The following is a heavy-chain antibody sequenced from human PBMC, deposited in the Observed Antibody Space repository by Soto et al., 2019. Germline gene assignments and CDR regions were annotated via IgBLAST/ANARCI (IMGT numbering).Heavy chain of an antibody. CDR2: ISAYNGNT. J-gene: IGHJ4*02. V-gene: IGHV1-18*01. CDR3: ARDPGSSSMGTRADY. CDR1: GYTFTSYG. Sequence: GASVKVSCKASGYTFTSYGISWVRQAPGQGLEWMGWISAYNGNTNYAQKLQGRVTMTTDTSTSTAYMELRSLRSDDTAVYYCARDPGSSSMGTRADYWGQGTRVTVSS. D-gene: IGHD6-13*01.